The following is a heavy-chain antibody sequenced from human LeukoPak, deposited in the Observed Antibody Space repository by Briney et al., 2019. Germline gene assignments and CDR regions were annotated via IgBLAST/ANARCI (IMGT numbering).Heavy chain of an antibody. CDR1: GITFTNYA. D-gene: IGHD3-10*01. CDR3: ARIYYGSGSPDGY. CDR2: IVPIYDVT. V-gene: IGHV1-69*01. Sequence: ASVKVSCKASGITFTNYAISWVRQPPGQGLEWMGAIVPIYDVTNYAQSFRGRVTMTADESTSTAYMELRGLTSEDTAMYYCARIYYGSGSPDGYWGQGTLVTVSS. J-gene: IGHJ4*02.